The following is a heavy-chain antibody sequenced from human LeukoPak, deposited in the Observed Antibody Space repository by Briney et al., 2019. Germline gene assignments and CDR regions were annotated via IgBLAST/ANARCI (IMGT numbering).Heavy chain of an antibody. CDR1: GYSFSNYG. CDR3: ARGRLSMAGGHLSQAFDF. Sequence: GASVRVSCKASGYSFSNYGITWVRQAPGQGFEWMGWNSGYTGHAKYAQKVQDRITLTIDTSTSSAFMELRSLRSDDSATYYCARGRLSMAGGHLSQAFDFWGQGTMVSVSS. CDR2: NSGYTGHA. J-gene: IGHJ3*01. D-gene: IGHD6-19*01. V-gene: IGHV1-18*01.